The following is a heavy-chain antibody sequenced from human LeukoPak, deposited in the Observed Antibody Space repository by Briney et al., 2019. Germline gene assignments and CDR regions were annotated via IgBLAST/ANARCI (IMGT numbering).Heavy chain of an antibody. CDR2: ISYDGSNK. CDR1: GFTFSSYA. CDR3: AKGIAAAGTGNDY. V-gene: IGHV3-30*04. Sequence: GGSLRLSCAASGFTFSSYAMHWVRQAPGKGLEWVAVISYDGSNKYYADSVKGRFTISRDNSKNTLYLQMNSLRAEDTALYYCAKGIAAAGTGNDYWGQGTLVTVSS. J-gene: IGHJ4*02. D-gene: IGHD6-13*01.